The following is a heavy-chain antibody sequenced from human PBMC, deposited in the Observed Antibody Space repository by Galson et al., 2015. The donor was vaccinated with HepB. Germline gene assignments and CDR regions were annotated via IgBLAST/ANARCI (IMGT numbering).Heavy chain of an antibody. D-gene: IGHD3-22*01. CDR3: ASSYVSSGYHAFDL. Sequence: SLRLSCAVSGFTFSRYSMNWVRQAPGKGLEWVSSISSSSSYIYYADSVKGRFTISRDNAKNSLYLQMNSLRVEDTAVYYCASSYVSSGYHAFDLWGQGTMVTVSS. CDR1: GFTFSRYS. J-gene: IGHJ3*01. V-gene: IGHV3-21*01. CDR2: ISSSSSYI.